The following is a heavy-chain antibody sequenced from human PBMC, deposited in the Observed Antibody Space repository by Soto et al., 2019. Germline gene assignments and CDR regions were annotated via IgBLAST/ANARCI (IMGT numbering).Heavy chain of an antibody. J-gene: IGHJ4*02. CDR2: IYNSGGT. V-gene: IGHV3-53*01. Sequence: EVQLVESGGGLIQPGGSLRLSCAASGFSVSSYYMSWVRKAPGKGLEWVSVIYNSGGTYYADSVKGRFTISRDNSKNTLYLQMNSLRADDTAMYYCARDLGGYLDYWGQGTVVTVSS. CDR3: ARDLGGYLDY. CDR1: GFSVSSYY. D-gene: IGHD2-15*01.